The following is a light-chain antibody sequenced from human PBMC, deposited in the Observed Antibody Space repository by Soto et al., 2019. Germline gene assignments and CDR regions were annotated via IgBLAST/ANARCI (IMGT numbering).Light chain of an antibody. Sequence: IQMTQSPSTLSASVGDRVTITCRASQSMNDWLAWYQQKPGKAPKVLFYDASSLQSGVPSRFSGSGSGTEFTLTIDSLQPDDVATYYCLRYNAFSQTFGQGTKVDIK. V-gene: IGKV1-5*01. CDR3: LRYNAFSQT. CDR2: DAS. J-gene: IGKJ1*01. CDR1: QSMNDW.